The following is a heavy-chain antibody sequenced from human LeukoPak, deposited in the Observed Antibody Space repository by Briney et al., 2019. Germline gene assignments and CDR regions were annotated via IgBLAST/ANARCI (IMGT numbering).Heavy chain of an antibody. Sequence: GGSLRLSCAASGFTFSRYAMGCVRQAPGKGLEWVSAMSGCGDNIYYADSVKGRFTISRGNSKNTLYLQMNSLRAEETAVYYCAKDRVVRGVMGAFDIWGQGTMVTVSS. CDR2: MSGCGDNI. CDR3: AKDRVVRGVMGAFDI. D-gene: IGHD3-10*01. J-gene: IGHJ3*02. CDR1: GFTFSRYA. V-gene: IGHV3-23*01.